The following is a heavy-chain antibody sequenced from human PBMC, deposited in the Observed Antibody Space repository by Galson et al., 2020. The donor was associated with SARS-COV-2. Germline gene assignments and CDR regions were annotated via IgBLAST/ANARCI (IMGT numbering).Heavy chain of an antibody. J-gene: IGHJ4*02. Sequence: SQTLSLTCSVSPYSISTGYYWNWIRQPPGKGLEWIGSISHSGRIDYNPSLKNRVTVSLDTSKNQFFLKMNSVTAADTAVHFCARASGYGSGPYYFDYWGQGTLVTVSS. V-gene: IGHV4-38-2*02. CDR3: ARASGYGSGPYYFDY. D-gene: IGHD6-19*01. CDR2: ISHSGRI. CDR1: PYSISTGYY.